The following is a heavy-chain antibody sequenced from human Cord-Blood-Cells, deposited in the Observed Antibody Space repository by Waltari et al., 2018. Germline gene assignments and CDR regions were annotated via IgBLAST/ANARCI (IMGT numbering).Heavy chain of an antibody. Sequence: QVQLQESGPGLVKPSETLSLTCTVSGGSISSYYWSWIRQPAGKGLGGIGRIYTSGGTNSHPSLKSRVTMSVDTSKNQFSLKLSSVTAADTAVYYCARDPTWSDAFDIWGQGTMVTVSS. CDR3: ARDPTWSDAFDI. CDR2: IYTSGGT. J-gene: IGHJ3*02. V-gene: IGHV4-4*07. CDR1: GGSISSYY. D-gene: IGHD2-8*02.